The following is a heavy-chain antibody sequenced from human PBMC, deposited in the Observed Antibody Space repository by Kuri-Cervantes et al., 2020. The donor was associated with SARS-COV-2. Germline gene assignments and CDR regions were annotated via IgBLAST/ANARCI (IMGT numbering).Heavy chain of an antibody. Sequence: GGSLRLSCAASGFTFSSYAMHWVRQALGKGLEWVAVISYDGSNKYYVDSVKGRFTISRDNSKNTLYLQMNSLRAEDTAVYYCARDRGIVVVPAEGYFDYWGQGTLVTVSS. J-gene: IGHJ4*02. V-gene: IGHV3-30-3*01. CDR3: ARDRGIVVVPAEGYFDY. CDR1: GFTFSSYA. D-gene: IGHD2-2*01. CDR2: ISYDGSNK.